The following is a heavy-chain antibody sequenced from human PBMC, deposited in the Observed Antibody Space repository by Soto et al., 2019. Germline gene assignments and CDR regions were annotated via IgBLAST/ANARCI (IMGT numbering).Heavy chain of an antibody. V-gene: IGHV1-18*01. Sequence: ASVKVSCKASGYTFTSYGISWVRQAPGQGLERMGWISAYNGNTNYAQKLQGRVTMTTDTSTSTAYMELRSLRSDDTAVFFFAWVVYGVYMGANAFDIWGQGTMVTVSS. CDR1: GYTFTSYG. J-gene: IGHJ3*02. CDR2: ISAYNGNT. D-gene: IGHD4-17*01. CDR3: AWVVYGVYMGANAFDI.